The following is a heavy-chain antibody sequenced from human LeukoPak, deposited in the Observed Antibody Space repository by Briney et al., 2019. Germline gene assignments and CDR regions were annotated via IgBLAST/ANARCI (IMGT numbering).Heavy chain of an antibody. CDR2: VSGFDGDT. CDR3: ARGGGGWIYSGYD. D-gene: IGHD5-12*01. Sequence: ASVKVSCKASGYTFTSFGISWVRQAPGHGLEWMGWVSGFDGDTNYAQEFQGRVTMTTDTSTSTAYMELRSLRSDDAAVYYCARGGGGWIYSGYDWGQGTLVTVSS. CDR1: GYTFTSFG. J-gene: IGHJ4*02. V-gene: IGHV1-18*01.